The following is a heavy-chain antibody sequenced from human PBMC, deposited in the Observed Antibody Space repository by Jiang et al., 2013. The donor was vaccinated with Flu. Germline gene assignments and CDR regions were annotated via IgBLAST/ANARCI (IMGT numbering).Heavy chain of an antibody. Sequence: SPSADRAYYADSVKGRFAIFRDNSKNTLFLQMNSLTTEDAAVYYCATGGTFHRYWGQGTLVTVSS. D-gene: IGHD2/OR15-2a*01. V-gene: IGHV3-23*01. J-gene: IGHJ4*02. CDR3: ATGGTFHRY. CDR2: SPSADRA.